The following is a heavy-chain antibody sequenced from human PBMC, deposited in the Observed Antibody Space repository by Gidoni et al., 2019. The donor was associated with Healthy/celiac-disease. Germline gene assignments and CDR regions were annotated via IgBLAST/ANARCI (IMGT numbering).Heavy chain of an antibody. D-gene: IGHD2-2*01. Sequence: QVQLVQSGAEVTKPGASVKVSCKASGYTFTSYYMHWVRQAPGQGLEWMGIINPSGGSTSYAQKVQGRVTMTRDTSTSTVYMELSSLRSEDTAVYYCAREGLRVPAAPSPYYYYMDVWGKGTTVTVSS. CDR3: AREGLRVPAAPSPYYYYMDV. V-gene: IGHV1-46*01. J-gene: IGHJ6*03. CDR2: INPSGGST. CDR1: GYTFTSYY.